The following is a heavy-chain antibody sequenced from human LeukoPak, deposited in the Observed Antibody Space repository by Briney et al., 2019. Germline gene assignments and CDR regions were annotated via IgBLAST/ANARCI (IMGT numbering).Heavy chain of an antibody. CDR3: ARGEWSLYVFDI. Sequence: RRASVKVSCKASGYTFTSYDINWVRQATGQGLEWMGWMNSNSGNTGSAQKFLGRVTMTRNTSISTAYMELTGLRSEDTAVYYCARGEWSLYVFDIWGQGTMVTVSS. V-gene: IGHV1-8*01. CDR2: MNSNSGNT. D-gene: IGHD3-3*01. CDR1: GYTFTSYD. J-gene: IGHJ3*02.